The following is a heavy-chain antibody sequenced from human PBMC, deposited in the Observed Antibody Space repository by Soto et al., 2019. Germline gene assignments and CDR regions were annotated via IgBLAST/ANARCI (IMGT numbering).Heavy chain of an antibody. CDR1: GGSISSGGYY. V-gene: IGHV4-31*03. CDR2: IYYSGST. CDR3: ATGRDYYFDY. J-gene: IGHJ4*02. Sequence: SETLSLTCTVSGGSISSGGYYWSWIRQHPGKGLEWIGYIYYSGSTYYNPSLKSRVTISVDTSKNQFSLKLSSVTAADTAVYYCATGRDYYFDYWGQGTLVTVSS.